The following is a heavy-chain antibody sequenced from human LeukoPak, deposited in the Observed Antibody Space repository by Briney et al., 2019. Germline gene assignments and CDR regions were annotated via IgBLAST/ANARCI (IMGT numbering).Heavy chain of an antibody. Sequence: SETLSLTCTVSGGPISSSSYYWGWIRQPPGKGLEWIGSIYYSGSIYYNPSLKSRVTISVDTSKNQFSLKLSSVTAADTAVYYCARTPPIVVVPAARGYYYYYYMDVWGKGTTVTVSS. CDR3: ARTPPIVVVPAARGYYYYYYMDV. J-gene: IGHJ6*03. CDR2: IYYSGSI. V-gene: IGHV4-39*07. D-gene: IGHD2-2*01. CDR1: GGPISSSSYY.